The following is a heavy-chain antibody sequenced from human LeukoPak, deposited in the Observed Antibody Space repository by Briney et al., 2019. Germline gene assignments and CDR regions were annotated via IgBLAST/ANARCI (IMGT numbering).Heavy chain of an antibody. D-gene: IGHD3-22*01. CDR3: ASCNDSSGYFAY. Sequence: ASVKVSCKPSGYTFTDYAINWVRQAPGQGLEYMGWVNTNTGNPTYAQGFTGRFVFSSDSSVSTAYLQITSLKADDSAIYFCASCNDSSGYFAYWGQGTLVTVSS. CDR2: VNTNTGNP. J-gene: IGHJ4*02. CDR1: GYTFTDYA. V-gene: IGHV7-4-1*02.